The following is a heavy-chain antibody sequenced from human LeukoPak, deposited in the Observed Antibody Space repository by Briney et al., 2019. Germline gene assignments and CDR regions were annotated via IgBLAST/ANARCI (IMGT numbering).Heavy chain of an antibody. D-gene: IGHD6-13*01. J-gene: IGHJ4*02. Sequence: GGSLRLSCAASGFTFSSYSMNWVRQAPGKGLEWVSSISSSSSYIYYADSVRGRFTISRDNSKNTLYLEMNSLRAEDTAVYYCAKRFQGFGYNSRWPEDQYFDYWGQGTLVTVYS. CDR2: ISSSSSYI. CDR1: GFTFSSYS. V-gene: IGHV3-21*04. CDR3: AKRFQGFGYNSRWPEDQYFDY.